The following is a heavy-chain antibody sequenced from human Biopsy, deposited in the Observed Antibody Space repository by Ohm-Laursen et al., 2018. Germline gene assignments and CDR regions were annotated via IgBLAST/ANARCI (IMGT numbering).Heavy chain of an antibody. V-gene: IGHV3-11*01. Sequence: LTLTCAASGVTLSGYAMNWLRQAPGRGLEWVSDINSSGSTKYHAESVKGRFTISRDNAMNSVYLQMNSLRGEDTAVYYCARAVGIAAAPIDHWGQGTLVAVSS. CDR2: INSSGSTK. D-gene: IGHD2-15*01. J-gene: IGHJ4*02. CDR3: ARAVGIAAAPIDH. CDR1: GVTLSGYA.